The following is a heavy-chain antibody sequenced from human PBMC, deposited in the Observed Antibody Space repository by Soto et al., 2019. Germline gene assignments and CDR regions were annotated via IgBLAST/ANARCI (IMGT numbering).Heavy chain of an antibody. Sequence: SETLSLTCTVSGGSISSYYWSWIRQPAGKGLEWIGRIYTSGSTNYNPSLKSRVTMSVDTSKNQFSLKLSSVTAADTAVYYCARGGLYRTGSWFDPWGQGTLVTVSS. CDR3: ARGGLYRTGSWFDP. J-gene: IGHJ5*02. D-gene: IGHD3-16*02. CDR2: IYTSGST. V-gene: IGHV4-4*07. CDR1: GGSISSYY.